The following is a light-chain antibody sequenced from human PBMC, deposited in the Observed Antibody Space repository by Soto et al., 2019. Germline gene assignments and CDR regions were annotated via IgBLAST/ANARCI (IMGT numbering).Light chain of an antibody. CDR1: SSDVGNYNY. J-gene: IGLJ1*01. CDR2: MVS. CDR3: TSPTPGSLYV. V-gene: IGLV2-14*01. Sequence: SALTHPGSVSRSPGQSITISCTGTSSDVGNYNYVSWYQQYPGRVPKLLIYMVSNRPSGVSNRFSGSKSGNTASLTISGLQAEDEADYFCTSPTPGSLYVFGTGTKVTVL.